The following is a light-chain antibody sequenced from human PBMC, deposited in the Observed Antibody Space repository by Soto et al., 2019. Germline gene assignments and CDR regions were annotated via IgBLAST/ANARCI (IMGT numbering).Light chain of an antibody. CDR1: SSDVGGYNY. J-gene: IGLJ2*01. CDR3: SSYAGSNNHVV. CDR2: EVS. Sequence: QSALTQPPSASGSPGQSVTISCTGTSSDVGGYNYVSSYQQHPGKAPKLMIYEVSKRPSGVPDRFSGSKSGNTASLTVSGLQAEDEADYYCSSYAGSNNHVVFGGGTKLTVL. V-gene: IGLV2-8*01.